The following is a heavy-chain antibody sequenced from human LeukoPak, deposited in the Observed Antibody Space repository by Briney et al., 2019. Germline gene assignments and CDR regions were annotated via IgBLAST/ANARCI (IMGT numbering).Heavy chain of an antibody. D-gene: IGHD3-22*01. J-gene: IGHJ4*02. Sequence: SQTLSLTCTVSGGSISSGGYYWSWIRQHPGKGLEWIGYISYSGSTSCNPSLQSRVTISVDTSKNQFSLKLSSVTAADTAVYYCARRVAVNPRYYFDYWGQGTLVTVSS. CDR2: ISYSGST. CDR3: ARRVAVNPRYYFDY. V-gene: IGHV4-31*03. CDR1: GGSISSGGYY.